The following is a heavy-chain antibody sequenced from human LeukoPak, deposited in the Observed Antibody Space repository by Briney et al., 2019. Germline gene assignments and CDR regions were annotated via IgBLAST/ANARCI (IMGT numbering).Heavy chain of an antibody. J-gene: IGHJ4*02. D-gene: IGHD1-26*01. Sequence: SETLSLTCXVSGGFISSYYWSWIRQPPGKGLEWIGHIYYSGSTNYNPSLKSRVTISVDTSKNQFSLKLSSVSAADTAVYYCARGLPGLLYYFDYWGQGTLVTVSS. V-gene: IGHV4-59*01. CDR3: ARGLPGLLYYFDY. CDR1: GGFISSYY. CDR2: IYYSGST.